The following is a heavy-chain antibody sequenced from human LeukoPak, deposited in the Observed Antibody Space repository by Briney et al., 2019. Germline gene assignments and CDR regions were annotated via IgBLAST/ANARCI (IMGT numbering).Heavy chain of an antibody. CDR1: GFTFSDYY. Sequence: GGSLRLSCAASGFTFSDYYMSWIRQAPGKGLEWVSYISSSGSTIYYADSVKGRFTISRDNAKNSLYLQMNSLRAEDTAVYYCARELYSSSWYDTGAFDIWGQGTMVTVSS. D-gene: IGHD6-13*01. CDR2: ISSSGSTI. V-gene: IGHV3-11*04. CDR3: ARELYSSSWYDTGAFDI. J-gene: IGHJ3*02.